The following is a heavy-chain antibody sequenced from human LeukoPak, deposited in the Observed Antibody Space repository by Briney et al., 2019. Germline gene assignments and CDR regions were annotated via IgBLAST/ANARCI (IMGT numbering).Heavy chain of an antibody. J-gene: IGHJ4*02. CDR3: ARGGKQWLNRYPPRIFDY. V-gene: IGHV4-34*01. CDR1: RESFRGYY. D-gene: IGHD6-19*01. CDR2: INHSGST. Sequence: SETLSLTCAVYRESFRGYYWSWIRQPPGKGLEWIGEINHSGSTNDNPSLKSRVTISVDTSKNQFSLKLSSVTATDTAEYNCARGGKQWLNRYPPRIFDYWGQGTLVTVSS.